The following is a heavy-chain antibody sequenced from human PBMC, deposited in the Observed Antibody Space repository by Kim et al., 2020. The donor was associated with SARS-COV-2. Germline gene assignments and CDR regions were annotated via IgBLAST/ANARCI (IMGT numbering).Heavy chain of an antibody. V-gene: IGHV3-30*18. J-gene: IGHJ4*02. CDR3: AKEWVTIFGVVMDNGDY. CDR1: GFTFSSYG. CDR2: ISYDGSNK. Sequence: GGSLRLSCAASGFTFSSYGMHWVRQAPGKGLEWVAVISYDGSNKYYADSVKGRFTISRDNSKNTLYLQMNSLRAEDTAVYYCAKEWVTIFGVVMDNGDYWGQGTLVTVSS. D-gene: IGHD3-3*01.